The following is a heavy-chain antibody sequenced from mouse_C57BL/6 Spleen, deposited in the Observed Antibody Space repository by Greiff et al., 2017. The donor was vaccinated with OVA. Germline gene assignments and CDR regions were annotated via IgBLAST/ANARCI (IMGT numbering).Heavy chain of an antibody. J-gene: IGHJ2*01. V-gene: IGHV1-26*01. CDR1: GYTFTDYY. Sequence: VQLQQSGPELVKPGASVKISCKASGYTFTDYYMNWVKQSHGKSLEWIGDINPNDGGTSYNQKFKGKATLTVDKSSSTAYMELRSLTSEDSAVYYCATSITTVVADYWGQGTTLTVSS. CDR2: INPNDGGT. D-gene: IGHD1-1*01. CDR3: ATSITTVVADY.